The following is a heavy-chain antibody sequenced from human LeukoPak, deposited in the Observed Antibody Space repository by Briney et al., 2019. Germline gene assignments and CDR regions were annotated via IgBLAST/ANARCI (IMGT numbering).Heavy chain of an antibody. CDR1: GYSISSGSY. J-gene: IGHJ4*02. Sequence: SETLSLTCAVSGYSISSGSYWGWIQQPPGKGLAWIGSIFHSGTTYHNPSLKSRVTISVDTSKNQVSLKLSSVTAADTAVYYCARDLSVTAKFDYWGQGTLVTVSS. CDR2: IFHSGTT. CDR3: ARDLSVTAKFDY. V-gene: IGHV4-38-2*02. D-gene: IGHD5-18*01.